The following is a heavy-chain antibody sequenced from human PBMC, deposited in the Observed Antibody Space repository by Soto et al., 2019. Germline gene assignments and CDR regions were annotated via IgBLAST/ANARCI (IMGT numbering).Heavy chain of an antibody. V-gene: IGHV3-23*01. J-gene: IGHJ6*02. CDR1: GFTFSSYA. CDR3: ARDRGSGSYYYGMDV. D-gene: IGHD3-10*01. CDR2: ISGSGGST. Sequence: EVQLLESGGGLVQPGGSLRLSCAASGFTFSSYAMSWVRQAPGKGLEWVSAISGSGGSTYYADSVKGRFTISRDNSKNTLYLQMNSLRAEDTAVYYCARDRGSGSYYYGMDVWGQGTTVTVSS.